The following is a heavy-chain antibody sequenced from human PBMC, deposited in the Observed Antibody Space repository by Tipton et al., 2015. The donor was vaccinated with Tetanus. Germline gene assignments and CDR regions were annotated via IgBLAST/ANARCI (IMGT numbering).Heavy chain of an antibody. Sequence: TLSLTCAVYGGSXSXYYXXWIRXXPGXXXDWXXKINHSGSTNSNPSLKSRVPISVTPSKNQFPLKLCSVTAADTAVYYCARDYDSSGYVDYWGQGTLVTVSS. J-gene: IGHJ4*02. D-gene: IGHD3-22*01. CDR1: GGSXSXYY. V-gene: IGHV4-34*01. CDR2: INHSGST. CDR3: ARDYDSSGYVDY.